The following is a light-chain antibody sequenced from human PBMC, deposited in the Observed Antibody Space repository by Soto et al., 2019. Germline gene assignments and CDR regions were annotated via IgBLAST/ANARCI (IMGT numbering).Light chain of an antibody. CDR3: QQYNKWPRK. V-gene: IGKV3-15*01. CDR2: GAS. J-gene: IGKJ1*01. Sequence: EIVMTQSPATLSVSPGERATLSCRASQSVSSNLAWYQQKPGQAPRLLIYGASTRATGIPARFSGSGSGTEFTLIILSLPSEDFEPYYCQQYNKWPRKFGQGTKV. CDR1: QSVSSN.